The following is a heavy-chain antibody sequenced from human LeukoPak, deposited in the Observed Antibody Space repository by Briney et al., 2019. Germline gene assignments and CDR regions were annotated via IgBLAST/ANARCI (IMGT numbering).Heavy chain of an antibody. CDR3: ARGEDIRSSWYEGDDY. CDR2: IYHSGST. J-gene: IGHJ4*02. CDR1: GGSISSYY. D-gene: IGHD6-13*01. Sequence: PSETLSLTCTVSGGSISSYYWSWIRQPPGKGLEWIGEIYHSGSTNYNPSLKSRVTISVDKSKNQFSLKLSSVTAADTAVYYCARGEDIRSSWYEGDDYWGQGTLVTVSS. V-gene: IGHV4-59*12.